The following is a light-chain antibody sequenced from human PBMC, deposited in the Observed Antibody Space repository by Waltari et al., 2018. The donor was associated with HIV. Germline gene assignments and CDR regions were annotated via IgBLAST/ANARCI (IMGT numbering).Light chain of an antibody. J-gene: IGKJ1*01. CDR2: GTS. CDR1: QSVNSN. Sequence: EILMPQSPATLSVSPGERATLPCKARQSVNSNLAWYQQKTGQTHRLLIYGTSTRATDIPARFSGGGSGTEFTLTISSLQSEDFAVYYCHHYNNWRETFGQGTKVEIK. CDR3: HHYNNWRET. V-gene: IGKV3-15*01.